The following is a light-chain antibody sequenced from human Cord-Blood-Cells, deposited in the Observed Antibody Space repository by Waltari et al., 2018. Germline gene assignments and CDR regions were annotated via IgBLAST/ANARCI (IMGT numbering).Light chain of an antibody. V-gene: IGLV2-23*01. Sequence: QSALTQPASVSGSPGQSITISCTGTSSDVGSYNLVSWYQQHPGKAPKLMIYEGSKRPSVVSHRFSGSKSCNTASLTISGLQAEDEADYYCCSYAGSSTYVFGTGTKVTVL. CDR1: SSDVGSYNL. J-gene: IGLJ1*01. CDR2: EGS. CDR3: CSYAGSSTYV.